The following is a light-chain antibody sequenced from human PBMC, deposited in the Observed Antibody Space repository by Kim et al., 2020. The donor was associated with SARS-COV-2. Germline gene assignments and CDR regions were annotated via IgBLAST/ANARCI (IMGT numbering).Light chain of an antibody. CDR1: QSIRSR. CDR2: GAS. J-gene: IGKJ1*01. V-gene: IGKV1-5*03. CDR3: QRYDTDAKT. Sequence: AAVGDRVTISGRASQSIRSRLAWYQQKPGKATTVLVYGASSLESGVPSRFSGSGSGTECPLTVSSLQPDDFATYDCQRYDTDAKTFGQGTKL.